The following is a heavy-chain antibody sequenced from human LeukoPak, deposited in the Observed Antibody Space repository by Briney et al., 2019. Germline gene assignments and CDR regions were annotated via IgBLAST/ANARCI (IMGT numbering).Heavy chain of an antibody. J-gene: IGHJ5*02. CDR3: ARGPYLGWGLRFDP. V-gene: IGHV4-34*01. CDR2: INHSGST. Sequence: PSETLSLTCAVYGGAFSGYYWSWIRQPPGKGLEWIGEINHSGSTNYNPSLKSRVTISLDTSKNQFSLKLSPVTAADTAVYYCARGPYLGWGLRFDPWGQGTLVTVSS. D-gene: IGHD3-16*01. CDR1: GGAFSGYY.